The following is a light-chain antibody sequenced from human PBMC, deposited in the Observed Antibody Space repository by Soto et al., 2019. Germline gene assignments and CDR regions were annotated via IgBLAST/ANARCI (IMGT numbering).Light chain of an antibody. CDR2: EVS. V-gene: IGLV2-8*01. CDR3: QYYDKHLGGSIL. CDR1: SSDVGGYDY. Sequence: QSVLTQPPSASGSPGQSVTISCAGTSSDVGGYDYVSWYQQHPGKAPKLIIYEVSKRPSGVPDRFSGSKSGNTASLTVSGLQAEDEADYYCQYYDKHLGGSILFGGGTKLTVL. J-gene: IGLJ2*01.